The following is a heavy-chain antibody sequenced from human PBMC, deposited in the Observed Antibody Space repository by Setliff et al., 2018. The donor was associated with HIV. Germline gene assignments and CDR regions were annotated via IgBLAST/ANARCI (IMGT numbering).Heavy chain of an antibody. CDR3: ARVPYSSGY. CDR1: GYTFTDYG. Sequence: VASVKVSCKASGYTFTDYGITWVRQAPGQGLEWMGWITADNNSTAYPQKFQGRVTMTWDTSTTTVYMELSSLRSEDTAVYYCARVPYSSGYWGQGTLVTVSS. V-gene: IGHV1-18*01. CDR2: ITADNNST. D-gene: IGHD6-19*01. J-gene: IGHJ4*02.